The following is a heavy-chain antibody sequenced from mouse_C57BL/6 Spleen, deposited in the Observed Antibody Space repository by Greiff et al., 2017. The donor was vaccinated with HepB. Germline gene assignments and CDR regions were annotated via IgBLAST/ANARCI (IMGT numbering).Heavy chain of an antibody. CDR3: ARPGTYDLDY. V-gene: IGHV1-69*01. J-gene: IGHJ2*01. D-gene: IGHD4-1*01. CDR2: IDPSDSYT. Sequence: QVQLQQPGAELVMPGASVKLSCKASGYTFTSYWMHWVKQRPGQGLEWIGEIDPSDSYTNYNQKFKGKSTLTVDKSSSTAYMQLSSLTSEDSAVYYCARPGTYDLDYWGQGTTLTVSS. CDR1: GYTFTSYW.